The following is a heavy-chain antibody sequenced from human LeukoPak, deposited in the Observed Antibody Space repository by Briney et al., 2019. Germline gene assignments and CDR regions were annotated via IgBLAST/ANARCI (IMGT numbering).Heavy chain of an antibody. CDR3: ARLTDSSSQH. D-gene: IGHD2-2*01. J-gene: IGHJ1*01. CDR1: GFTFSDYA. CDR2: ICASGGCT. V-gene: IGHV3-23*01. Sequence: PGGSLRLSCPVSGFTFSDYAMTWVRQAPGKGLEWVSAICASGGCTFYADSVKGRFTMSRDNSKNTLYLQMNSLRVEDTALYYCARLTDSSSQHWGQGTLVTVSS.